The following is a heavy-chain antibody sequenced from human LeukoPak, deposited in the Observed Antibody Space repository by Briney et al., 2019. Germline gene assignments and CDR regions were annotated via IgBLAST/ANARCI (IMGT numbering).Heavy chain of an antibody. CDR2: ISGRGDIT. CDR3: AKVSLAGYNSGAHFDL. D-gene: IGHD6-19*01. CDR1: GFSFNSYA. Sequence: GGSLRLSCAASGFSFNSYAMSWVRQAPGMGLEWVSSISGRGDITYFADSMNGRFTISRDNSKRTLYLRLNSLRADDTAVYFCAKVSLAGYNSGAHFDLWGQGTLVTVSS. V-gene: IGHV3-23*01. J-gene: IGHJ4*02.